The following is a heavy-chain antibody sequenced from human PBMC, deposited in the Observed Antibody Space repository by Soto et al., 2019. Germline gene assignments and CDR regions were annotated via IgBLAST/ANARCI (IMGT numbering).Heavy chain of an antibody. Sequence: PGGSLRLSCVASGFTFSSYYMSWARQVPGRGLEWWAKIKQDGSEKSYVDSVRGRFTISRDNAKNSLSLQMNSLRAEDTAVYFCAREAYDYYDTTGHYFDYWGHGTLVTVSS. CDR2: IKQDGSEK. J-gene: IGHJ4*01. CDR1: GFTFSSYY. CDR3: AREAYDYYDTTGHYFDY. D-gene: IGHD3-22*01. V-gene: IGHV3-7*01.